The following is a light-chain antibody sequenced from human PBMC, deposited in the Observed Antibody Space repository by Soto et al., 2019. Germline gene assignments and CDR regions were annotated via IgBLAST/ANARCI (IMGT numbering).Light chain of an antibody. J-gene: IGLJ2*01. CDR3: ATWDDSLNVV. CDR1: SSNIGTNT. V-gene: IGLV1-44*01. Sequence: QSLLTQSPSASGTPGQRVTISCSGGSSNIGTNTVSWYQHVPGTAPKLLIYSNDQRPSAVPGRFSGSKSGTSASLAISGLLSEDEADYYCATWDDSLNVVFGGGTKLTVL. CDR2: SND.